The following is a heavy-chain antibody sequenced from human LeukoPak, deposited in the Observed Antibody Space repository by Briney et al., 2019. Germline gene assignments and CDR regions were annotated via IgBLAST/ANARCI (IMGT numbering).Heavy chain of an antibody. V-gene: IGHV1-18*01. D-gene: IGHD6-19*01. CDR3: ARSTGYSSGWYGY. CDR2: ISAYNGNT. Sequence: ASVKVSCKASGYTFTSYGISWGRQAPGQGLEWMGWISAYNGNTNYAQKLQGRVTMTTETSTSTAYMELRSLTSDDTAVYYCARSTGYSSGWYGYWGQGTLVTVSS. J-gene: IGHJ4*02. CDR1: GYTFTSYG.